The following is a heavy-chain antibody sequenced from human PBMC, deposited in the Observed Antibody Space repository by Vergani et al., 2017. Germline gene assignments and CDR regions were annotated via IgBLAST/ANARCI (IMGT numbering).Heavy chain of an antibody. CDR2: IIPNFGTA. CDR1: GYTFTSYA. CDR3: ARGTKWELLGWYFDL. J-gene: IGHJ2*01. V-gene: IGHV1-69*13. Sequence: QVQLVQSGAEVKKPGASVKVSCKASGYTFTSYAISWVRQAPGRGREWMGRIIPNFGTANYAQKFQGGVTITADEFTSTAYMELSSLRSEDTAVYYCARGTKWELLGWYFDLWGRGTLVTVSS. D-gene: IGHD1-26*01.